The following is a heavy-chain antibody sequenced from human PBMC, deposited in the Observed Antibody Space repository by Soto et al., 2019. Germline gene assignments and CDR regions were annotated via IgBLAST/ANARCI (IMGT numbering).Heavy chain of an antibody. CDR3: SRRYSFGSGKYGVDV. D-gene: IGHD3-10*01. J-gene: IGHJ6*02. Sequence: SETLSVTCTVSGGSISSTKNYWGWIRHPPGKGLEWIGTISYNGNTYYNPSLNGRVIISADTSKNQFSLKLSSLTAADTAVYYCSRRYSFGSGKYGVDVWGQGTMVTVSS. V-gene: IGHV4-39*01. CDR1: GGSISSTKNY. CDR2: ISYNGNT.